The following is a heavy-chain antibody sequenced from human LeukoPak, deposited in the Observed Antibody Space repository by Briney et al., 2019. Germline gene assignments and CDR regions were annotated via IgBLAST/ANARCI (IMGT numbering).Heavy chain of an antibody. CDR3: TKGQSGTSFDP. CDR1: GLSFSSYA. J-gene: IGHJ5*02. Sequence: GGSLRLSCAASGLSFSSYAMSWARQAPGKGLEWVSSASGSGGTTDYADSVKGRFIISRDNPRNTLYLQMNSLRGEDTAMYYCTKGQSGTSFDPWGQGTLVTVSS. D-gene: IGHD2-15*01. CDR2: ASGSGGTT. V-gene: IGHV3-23*01.